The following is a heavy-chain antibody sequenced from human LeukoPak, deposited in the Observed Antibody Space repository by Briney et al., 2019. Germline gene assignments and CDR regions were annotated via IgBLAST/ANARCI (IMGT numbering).Heavy chain of an antibody. D-gene: IGHD5-12*01. J-gene: IGHJ4*02. CDR2: IYYSGST. CDR1: GGSFSSGSYY. Sequence: SETLSLTCTVSGGSFSSGSYYWSWIRQPPGKGLEWIGYIYYSGSTYYNPSLKSRVTISVDTSKNQFSLKLSSVTAADTAVYYCASYEDPYYLDYWGQGTLVTVSS. V-gene: IGHV4-31*03. CDR3: ASYEDPYYLDY.